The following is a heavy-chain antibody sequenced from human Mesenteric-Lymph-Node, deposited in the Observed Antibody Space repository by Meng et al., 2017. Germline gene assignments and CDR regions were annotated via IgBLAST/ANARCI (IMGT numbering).Heavy chain of an antibody. V-gene: IGHV3-21*06. J-gene: IGHJ3*02. CDR1: GFNFSSYS. CDR2: ISSSSSYI. D-gene: IGHD5-24*01. Sequence: GESLKISCTASGFNFSSYSVNWVRQAPGKGLEWLSSISSSSSYIYYADSVRGRFTISRENAKNSLLLRMNSLRAEDTAIYYCARIRLERATGTAFDIWGQGTRVT. CDR3: ARIRLERATGTAFDI.